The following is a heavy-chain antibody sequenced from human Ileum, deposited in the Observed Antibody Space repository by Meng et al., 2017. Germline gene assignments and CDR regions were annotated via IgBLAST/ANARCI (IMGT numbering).Heavy chain of an antibody. V-gene: IGHV3-30*01. Sequence: QVLLPGSGPGLGRPSGTLSLACAVSSGSISSNTYWSWVRQFPGKGLEWVAVISPDGSQTRYVDSVKGRFTISRDNSKNTLFLQMNNLKTEDTAEYYCAREKGSSGRAGWFDPWGQGTLVTVSS. CDR1: SGSISSNT. D-gene: IGHD6-19*01. J-gene: IGHJ5*02. CDR3: AREKGSSGRAGWFDP. CDR2: ISPDGSQT.